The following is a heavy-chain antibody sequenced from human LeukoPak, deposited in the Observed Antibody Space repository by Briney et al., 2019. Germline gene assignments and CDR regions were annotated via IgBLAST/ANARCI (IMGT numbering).Heavy chain of an antibody. D-gene: IGHD2-2*01. Sequence: GSLRLSCAASGFTFSSYSMNWVRQPPGKGLEWIGEINHSGSTNYNPSLKSRVTISVDTSKNQFSLKLSSVTAADTAVYYCARGGVYQLPGRWGQGTLVTVSS. V-gene: IGHV4-34*01. J-gene: IGHJ4*02. CDR1: GFTFSSYS. CDR3: ARGGVYQLPGR. CDR2: INHSGST.